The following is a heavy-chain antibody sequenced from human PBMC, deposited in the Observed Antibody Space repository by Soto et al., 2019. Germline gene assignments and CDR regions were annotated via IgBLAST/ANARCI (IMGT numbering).Heavy chain of an antibody. Sequence: QITLKESGPTLVKPTQTLTLTCTFSGFSLSTSGVGVGWIRQPPGKALGWLALIYWDDDKRYSPSLKSRLTIPTDTSKNQVVLTMTNMDPVDTATYYCAGVVAATPFDYWGQGTLVTVSS. J-gene: IGHJ4*02. CDR1: GFSLSTSGVG. CDR2: IYWDDDK. D-gene: IGHD2-15*01. CDR3: AGVVAATPFDY. V-gene: IGHV2-5*02.